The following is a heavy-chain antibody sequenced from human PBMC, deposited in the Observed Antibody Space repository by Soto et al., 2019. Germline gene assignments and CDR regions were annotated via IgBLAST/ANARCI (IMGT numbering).Heavy chain of an antibody. CDR1: GYTFTSYG. J-gene: IGHJ4*02. CDR2: SSAYNGNT. V-gene: IGHV1-18*01. Sequence: ASVKVSCKASGYTFTSYGISWVRQAPGQGLEWMGWSSAYNGNTNYAQKLQGRVTMTTDTSTSTAYMELRSLRSDDTAVYYCARGSAIFGVVTLFDYWGQGTLVTVSS. CDR3: ARGSAIFGVVTLFDY. D-gene: IGHD3-3*01.